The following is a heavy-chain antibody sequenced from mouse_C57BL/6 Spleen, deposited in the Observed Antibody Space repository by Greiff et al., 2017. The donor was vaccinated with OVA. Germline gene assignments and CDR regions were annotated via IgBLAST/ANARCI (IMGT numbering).Heavy chain of an antibody. CDR2: IYPRSGNT. CDR3: ANPDYSGSSYDD. J-gene: IGHJ2*01. Sequence: QVQLQQSGAELARPGASVKLSCKASGYTFTSYGISWVKQRTGQGLEWIGEIYPRSGNTYYNEKFKGKATLTADKSSSTAYMVLRSLTSEDSAVYCCANPDYSGSSYDDWGKGTTRTVSS. CDR1: GYTFTSYG. D-gene: IGHD1-1*01. V-gene: IGHV1-81*01.